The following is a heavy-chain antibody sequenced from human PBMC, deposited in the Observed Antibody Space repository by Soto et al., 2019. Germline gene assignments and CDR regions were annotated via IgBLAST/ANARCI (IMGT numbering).Heavy chain of an antibody. J-gene: IGHJ4*02. D-gene: IGHD2-15*01. V-gene: IGHV1-3*01. Sequence: ASVKVSCKASGYTFTSYAMHWVRQAPGQRLEWMGWINAGNGNTKYSQKFQGRVTITRDTSASTAYMELSSLRSEDTAVYYCARVVRGSCYLGMAFDYWGQGTLVTVSS. CDR3: ARVVRGSCYLGMAFDY. CDR2: INAGNGNT. CDR1: GYTFTSYA.